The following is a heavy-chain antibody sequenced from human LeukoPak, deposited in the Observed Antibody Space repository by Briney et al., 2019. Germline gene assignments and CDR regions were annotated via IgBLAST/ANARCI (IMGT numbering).Heavy chain of an antibody. D-gene: IGHD6-19*01. Sequence: PGGSLILSCAASGFTFSSYAMSWVRQAPGKGLEWVSGTSTSASSTYYADSVKGRFTISRDNSKNMLYLQMNSLRAEDTAVYYCAKKLSGWPLYFDYWGQGTLVTVSS. CDR1: GFTFSSYA. V-gene: IGHV3-23*01. J-gene: IGHJ4*02. CDR2: TSTSASST. CDR3: AKKLSGWPLYFDY.